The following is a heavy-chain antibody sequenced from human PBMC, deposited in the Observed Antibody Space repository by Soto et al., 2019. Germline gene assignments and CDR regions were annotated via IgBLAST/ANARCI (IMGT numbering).Heavy chain of an antibody. J-gene: IGHJ4*02. V-gene: IGHV3-21*01. Sequence: EVQLVESGGGLVKPGGSLRLSCAASGFSFSTSTMNWVRQAPGKGLEFVSSIGRTGIDRYYIDSVKGRFTISRDNAQKSLYLPRNSLRAEDTALYYCVCDDNRRYWGQGTLVTVSS. CDR3: VCDDNRRY. D-gene: IGHD1-1*01. CDR2: IGRTGIDR. CDR1: GFSFSTST.